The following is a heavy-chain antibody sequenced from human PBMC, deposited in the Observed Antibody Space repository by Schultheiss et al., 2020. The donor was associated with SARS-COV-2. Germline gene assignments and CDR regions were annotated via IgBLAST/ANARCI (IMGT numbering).Heavy chain of an antibody. CDR2: IYYSGST. J-gene: IGHJ2*01. CDR3: ARAGYTAVPRYWSFDL. V-gene: IGHV4-31*03. Sequence: SETLSLTCTVSGGSISSSSYYWSWIRQHPGKGLEWIGYIYYSGSTYYNPSLKSRITISVDMSENQFSLKLTSVTAADTAVYFCARAGYTAVPRYWSFDLWGRGTLVTVSS. CDR1: GGSISSSSYY. D-gene: IGHD2-15*01.